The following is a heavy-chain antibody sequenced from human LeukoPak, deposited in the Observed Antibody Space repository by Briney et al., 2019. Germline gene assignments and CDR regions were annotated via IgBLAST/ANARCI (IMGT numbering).Heavy chain of an antibody. CDR3: TTVYLTGEGNDY. J-gene: IGHJ4*02. CDR2: IKSKTDGGTT. V-gene: IGHV3-15*07. Sequence: GGSLRLSCAASGFIFSNAWMNWVRQAPGKGLEGVGRIKSKTDGGTTDYAAPVKGRFIISRDDSKNTLYLQMNSLKTEDTALYYCTTVYLTGEGNDYWGQGTLVTVSS. CDR1: GFIFSNAW. D-gene: IGHD3-9*01.